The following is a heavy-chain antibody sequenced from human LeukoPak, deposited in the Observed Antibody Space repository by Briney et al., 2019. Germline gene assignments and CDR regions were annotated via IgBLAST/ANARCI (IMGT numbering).Heavy chain of an antibody. CDR2: ISYDGGIT. CDR1: GFIFDDYA. Sequence: GRSLRLSCAASGFIFDDYAMHWVRQAPGKGLEGVAVISYDGGITNYADSVKGRFTISRDNSKNTLYLQLNSLRAEDAAVYYCARDSTYYYASGSSGPHYFDYWGQGTLVTVSS. CDR3: ARDSTYYYASGSSGPHYFDY. V-gene: IGHV3-30*01. D-gene: IGHD3-10*01. J-gene: IGHJ4*02.